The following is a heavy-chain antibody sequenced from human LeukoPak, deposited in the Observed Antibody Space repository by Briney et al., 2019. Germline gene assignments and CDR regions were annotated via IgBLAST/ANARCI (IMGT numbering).Heavy chain of an antibody. CDR3: AKDLFSVGYQLPKHYNWFDP. J-gene: IGHJ5*02. Sequence: RTGGSLRLSCAASGFTFSSYWMSWVRQAPGKGLEWVANIKQDGSEKYYVDSVKGRFTISRDNSKNTLYLQMNSLRAEDTAVYYCAKDLFSVGYQLPKHYNWFDPWGQGTLVTVSS. D-gene: IGHD2-2*01. V-gene: IGHV3-7*03. CDR2: IKQDGSEK. CDR1: GFTFSSYW.